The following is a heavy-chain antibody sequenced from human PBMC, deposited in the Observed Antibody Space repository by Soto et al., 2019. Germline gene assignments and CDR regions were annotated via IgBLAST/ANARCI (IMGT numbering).Heavy chain of an antibody. J-gene: IGHJ6*02. CDR1: GFTFSSYA. V-gene: IGHV3-30-3*01. CDR3: SRDRSEDYGDYYYYYGMDV. D-gene: IGHD4-17*01. CDR2: ISYDGSNK. Sequence: GGSLRLSCAASGFTFSSYAMHWVRQAPGKGLEWVAVISYDGSNKYYADSVKGRFTISRDNSKKTLYLQMNSLRAEDTAVYYCSRDRSEDYGDYYYYYGMDVWGQGTTVTVSS.